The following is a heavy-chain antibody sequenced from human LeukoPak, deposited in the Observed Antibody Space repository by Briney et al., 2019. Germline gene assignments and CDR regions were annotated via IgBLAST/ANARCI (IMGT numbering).Heavy chain of an antibody. J-gene: IGHJ6*02. CDR3: SRGPIQLWVHNGVDV. CDR1: GFTFCDHA. Sequence: GGSLRLSCTPSGFTFCDHAMTWVRQAPGKGLEWVGFIRSKAYRGTTEYAASVKGRFTISRDDSKSVVYLQRNSLKSEDTAVYYCSRGPIQLWVHNGVDVWGQGTTVTVSS. CDR2: IRSKAYRGTT. D-gene: IGHD5-18*01. V-gene: IGHV3-49*04.